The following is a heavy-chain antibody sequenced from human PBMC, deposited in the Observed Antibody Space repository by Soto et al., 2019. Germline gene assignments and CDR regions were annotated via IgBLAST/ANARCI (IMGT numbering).Heavy chain of an antibody. Sequence: EMTLVESGGGLVQPGRSLRLSCATSGFTFEDYAVHWVRQVPGKGLXXXSGISWNSDIVEYADSVKGRFNMSRDNAKNSLXXQMNSLRXXXXXXXXCTKDVEWGGSHLNHAFDAWGQGTMVSVSS. CDR2: ISWNSDIV. D-gene: IGHD1-26*01. CDR3: TKDVEWGGSHLNHAFDA. CDR1: GFTFEDYA. V-gene: IGHV3-9*01. J-gene: IGHJ3*01.